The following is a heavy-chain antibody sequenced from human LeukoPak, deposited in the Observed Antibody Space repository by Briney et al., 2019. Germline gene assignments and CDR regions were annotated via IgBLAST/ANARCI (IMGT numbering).Heavy chain of an antibody. V-gene: IGHV3-48*03. CDR2: ISSSGSTI. J-gene: IGHJ4*02. CDR3: AGCVYYGSGGDFDY. Sequence: SGGSLRLSCAASGFSFSSYEMNWVRQAPGKGLEWISYISSSGSTIYYADSVKGRFTISRDNAKNSLYLQMNSLRAEDTAVYYCAGCVYYGSGGDFDYWGQGTLVTVSS. CDR1: GFSFSSYE. D-gene: IGHD3-10*01.